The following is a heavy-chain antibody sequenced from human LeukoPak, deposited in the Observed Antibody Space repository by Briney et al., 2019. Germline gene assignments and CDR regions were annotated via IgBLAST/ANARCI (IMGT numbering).Heavy chain of an antibody. CDR2: ISGSGGST. D-gene: IGHD3-9*01. Sequence: GGSLRLSCAASGFTFGSYAMTWVRQAPGKGLEWVSAISGSGGSTYYADSVKGRFTISRDNSKNTLYLQMNSLRAEDTAVYYCAKGHRYPFDYWGQGTLVTVSS. CDR3: AKGHRYPFDY. J-gene: IGHJ4*02. V-gene: IGHV3-23*01. CDR1: GFTFGSYA.